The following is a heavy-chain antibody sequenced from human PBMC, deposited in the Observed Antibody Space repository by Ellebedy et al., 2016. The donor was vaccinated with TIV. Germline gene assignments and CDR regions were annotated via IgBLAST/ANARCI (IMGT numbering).Heavy chain of an antibody. CDR3: AKDVSLGPLNYDYVGGSYEYYFDY. D-gene: IGHD3-16*01. V-gene: IGHV3-74*01. Sequence: GGSLRLXXAASGFTSSSYWLHWFRQAPGKGLVGVPRINSDGSSTSYADSVKGRFTISRDNAKNTLYLQMNSLRAEDTAVYYCAKDVSLGPLNYDYVGGSYEYYFDYWGQGTLVTVSS. J-gene: IGHJ4*02. CDR1: GFTSSSYW. CDR2: INSDGSST.